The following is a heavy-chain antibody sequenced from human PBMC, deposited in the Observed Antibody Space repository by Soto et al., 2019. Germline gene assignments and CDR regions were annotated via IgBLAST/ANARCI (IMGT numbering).Heavy chain of an antibody. CDR1: VFTLTNHA. D-gene: IGHD6-19*01. J-gene: IGHJ4*02. Sequence: WWSLRLSCSVSVFTLTNHALHWFRQAPGKGLEWVAVISYDDSNKYYPDSVKGRFTVSRDKSKNTLYLQMNSLRTEDTAVYYCARDPTAVATYYFDNWGQGTLVTVSS. CDR3: ARDPTAVATYYFDN. CDR2: ISYDDSNK. V-gene: IGHV3-30*04.